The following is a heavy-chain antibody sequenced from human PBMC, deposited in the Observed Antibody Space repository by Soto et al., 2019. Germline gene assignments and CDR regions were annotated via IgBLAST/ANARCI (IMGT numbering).Heavy chain of an antibody. CDR3: AHSKYSRSSFDY. CDR2: IYWDDDK. V-gene: IGHV2-5*02. CDR1: GFSLSTSDVG. Sequence: CGPTLVNPTPPLPLTCTFAGFSLSTSDVGVGWMSQTPGKALEWLAIIYWDDDKRYSPSLKSRLTITNDTSKNQVVLTLTNMDPVDTATYYCAHSKYSRSSFDYWGQGTMVTVSS. J-gene: IGHJ4*02. D-gene: IGHD6-6*01.